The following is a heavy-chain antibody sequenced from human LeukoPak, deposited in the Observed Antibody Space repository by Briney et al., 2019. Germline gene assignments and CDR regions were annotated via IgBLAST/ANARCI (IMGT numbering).Heavy chain of an antibody. D-gene: IGHD6-13*01. Sequence: SETLSLTCAVYGGSFSGYYWSWIRQPPGKGLEWIGEINHSGSTNYNPSLKSRVTISVDTSKNQFSLKLSSVTAADTAVYYCARASSSWYEGFDYWGQGTLVTVSS. CDR3: ARASSSWYEGFDY. CDR2: INHSGST. V-gene: IGHV4-34*01. CDR1: GGSFSGYY. J-gene: IGHJ4*02.